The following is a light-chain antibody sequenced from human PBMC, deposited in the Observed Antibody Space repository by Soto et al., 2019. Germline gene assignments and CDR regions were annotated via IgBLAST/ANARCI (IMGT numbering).Light chain of an antibody. J-gene: IGKJ1*01. CDR2: GAS. Sequence: CRASQSVSSYLAWYQQTPGQAPRLLIYGASNRATGIPDRFSGSGSGTDFTLTLRSRQPDDSAVYYSQQHGSLGPFGEGTKVDIK. CDR1: QSVSSY. CDR3: QQHGSLGP. V-gene: IGKV3-11*01.